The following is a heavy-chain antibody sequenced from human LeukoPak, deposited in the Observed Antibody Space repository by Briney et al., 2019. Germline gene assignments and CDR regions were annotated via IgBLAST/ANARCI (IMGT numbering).Heavy chain of an antibody. CDR3: AKHFRRYYDSSGYAFDI. J-gene: IGHJ3*02. Sequence: GGSLRLPCAASGFTFSSYGMHWVRQAPGKGLEWVAFIRYDGSNKYYADSVKGRFTISRDNSKNTLYLQMNSLRAEDTAVYYCAKHFRRYYDSSGYAFDIWGQGTMVTVSS. CDR1: GFTFSSYG. D-gene: IGHD3-22*01. V-gene: IGHV3-30*02. CDR2: IRYDGSNK.